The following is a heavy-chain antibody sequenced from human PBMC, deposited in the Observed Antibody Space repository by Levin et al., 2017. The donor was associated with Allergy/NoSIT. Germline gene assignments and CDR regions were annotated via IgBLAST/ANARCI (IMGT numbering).Heavy chain of an antibody. CDR1: GFIFSDYY. Sequence: SLILSCAASGFIFSDYYMNWIRQAPGPFLYFFSSLLLLLLSPPSSSSFKGRFTISRDNAKNSLYLQMNSLRAEDTAVYYCARDYYNSGSFDFWGQGTLVTVSS. CDR2: LLLLLLSP. V-gene: IGHV3-11*05. CDR3: ARDYYNSGSFDF. J-gene: IGHJ4*02. D-gene: IGHD3-10*01.